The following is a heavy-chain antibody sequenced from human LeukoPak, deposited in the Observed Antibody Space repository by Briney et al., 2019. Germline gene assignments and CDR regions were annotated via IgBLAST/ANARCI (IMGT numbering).Heavy chain of an antibody. CDR2: SNSGGSAT. V-gene: IGHV3-74*01. J-gene: IGHJ4*02. Sequence: GGSLRLSCAASGFTFSTYWMHWVRQAPGKGLVWVARSNSGGSATIYADSVKGRFVISRDNSKNTLYLQMSSLRAEDTAMYYCAREWRGFEDYWGQGTLVTVSS. CDR1: GFTFSTYW. CDR3: AREWRGFEDY. D-gene: IGHD3-9*01.